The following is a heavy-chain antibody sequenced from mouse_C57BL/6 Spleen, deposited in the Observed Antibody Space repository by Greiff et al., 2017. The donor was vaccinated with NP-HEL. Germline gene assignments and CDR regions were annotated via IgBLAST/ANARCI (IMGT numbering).Heavy chain of an antibody. CDR1: GYAFSSYW. Sequence: VKLMESGAELVKPGASVKISCKASGYAFSSYWMNWVKQRPGKGLEWIGQIYPGDGDTNYNGKFKGKATLTADKSSSTAYMQLSSLTSEDSAVYFCARSRSYYGFAYWGQGTLVTVSA. CDR2: IYPGDGDT. CDR3: ARSRSYYGFAY. V-gene: IGHV1-80*01. J-gene: IGHJ3*01. D-gene: IGHD1-1*01.